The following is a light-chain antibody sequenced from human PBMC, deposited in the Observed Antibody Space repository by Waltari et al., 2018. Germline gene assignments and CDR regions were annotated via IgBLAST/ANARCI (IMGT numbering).Light chain of an antibody. Sequence: SYELTQPPSVSVSPGQTASITCPGYKLGDKYACWYQQKPGQSPVLVIYLDTKRPSSIPERFSGSKSGNTATLTISGTQTMDEADYYCQAWDSSTYVFGTGTKVTVL. CDR3: QAWDSSTYV. CDR2: LDT. J-gene: IGLJ1*01. V-gene: IGLV3-1*01. CDR1: KLGDKY.